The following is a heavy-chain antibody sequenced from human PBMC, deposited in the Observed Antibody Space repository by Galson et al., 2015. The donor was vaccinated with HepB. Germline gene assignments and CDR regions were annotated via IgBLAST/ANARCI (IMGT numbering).Heavy chain of an antibody. D-gene: IGHD3-10*01. V-gene: IGHV3-30*04. CDR1: GFTFSSYA. Sequence: SLRLSCAASGFTFSSYAMHWVRQAPGKGLEWVAVISYDGSNKYYADSVKGRFTISRDNSKNTLYLQMNSLRAEDTAVYYCARDRDYYGSGSYYDAFDYWGQGTLVTVSS. CDR3: ARDRDYYGSGSYYDAFDY. CDR2: ISYDGSNK. J-gene: IGHJ4*02.